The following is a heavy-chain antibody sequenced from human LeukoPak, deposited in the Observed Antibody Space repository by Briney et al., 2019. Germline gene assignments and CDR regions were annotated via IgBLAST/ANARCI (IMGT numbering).Heavy chain of an antibody. D-gene: IGHD1-26*01. J-gene: IGHJ4*02. V-gene: IGHV4-39*07. CDR1: GVSISSSSYY. CDR2: IYYSGST. Sequence: SETLSLTCTVSGVSISSSSYYWGWIRQPPGKGLEWIGTIYYSGSTYYNPSLKSRVTISVDTSKNQFSLKLSSVTAADTAVYYCARVYSGSYLQFDYWGQGTLVTVSS. CDR3: ARVYSGSYLQFDY.